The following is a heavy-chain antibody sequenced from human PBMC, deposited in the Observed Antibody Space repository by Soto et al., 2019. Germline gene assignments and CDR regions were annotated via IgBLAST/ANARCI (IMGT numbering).Heavy chain of an antibody. CDR2: IYWDGDK. D-gene: IGHD3-3*01. V-gene: IGHV2-5*02. Sequence: QINLIESGPTLVKPTQTLTLTCTFSRFSLSTSGAAVGWVRQPPGRALEWLALIYWDGDKRYNASLGNRLTITKDTSMNQVVLTLTNVDPADTATYYCAHRATMTIFGLIIDNGIWFDPWGQGTRVIVSS. CDR1: RFSLSTSGAA. CDR3: AHRATMTIFGLIIDNGIWFDP. J-gene: IGHJ5*02.